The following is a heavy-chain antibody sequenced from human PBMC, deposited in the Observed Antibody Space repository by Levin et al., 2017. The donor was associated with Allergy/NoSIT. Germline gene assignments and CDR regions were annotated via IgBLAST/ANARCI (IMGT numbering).Heavy chain of an antibody. V-gene: IGHV4-59*08. J-gene: IGHJ4*02. CDR2: IYYSGST. CDR1: GGSISSYY. Sequence: SETLSLTCTVSGGSISSYYWSWIRQPPGKGLEWIGYIYYSGSTNYNPSLKSRVTISVDTSKNQFSLKLSSVTAADTAVYYCARLGDYGDYGGYWGQGTLVTVSS. CDR3: ARLGDYGDYGGY. D-gene: IGHD4-17*01.